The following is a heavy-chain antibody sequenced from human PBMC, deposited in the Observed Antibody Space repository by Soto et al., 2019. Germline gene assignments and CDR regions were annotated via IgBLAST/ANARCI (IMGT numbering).Heavy chain of an antibody. CDR3: VRDWNDHTNYFYY. Sequence: GGSLRLSCAASGFTFSSYAMHWVRQAPGKGLEWVAVISYDGSNKYYADSVKGRFTISRDNSKNTLYLQMNSLRAEDTAVYYCVRDWNDHTNYFYYCGRGTFVTVSS. D-gene: IGHD1-1*01. V-gene: IGHV3-30-3*01. CDR2: ISYDGSNK. CDR1: GFTFSSYA. J-gene: IGHJ4*01.